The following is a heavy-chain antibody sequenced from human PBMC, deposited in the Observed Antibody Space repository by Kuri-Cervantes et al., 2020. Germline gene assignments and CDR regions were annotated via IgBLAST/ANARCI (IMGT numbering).Heavy chain of an antibody. CDR3: ARGGSGSYQYYFDY. J-gene: IGHJ4*02. V-gene: IGHV1-46*01. Sequence: ASVKVSCKAPGNTFTSYYMHWVRQVPGQGLEWMGIINPSGDSAKYAQKFQGRVTMTRDTSTSTLYMELNSLNSEDTAMYFCARGGSGSYQYYFDYWGQGTLVTVSS. CDR2: INPSGDSA. D-gene: IGHD1-26*01. CDR1: GNTFTSYY.